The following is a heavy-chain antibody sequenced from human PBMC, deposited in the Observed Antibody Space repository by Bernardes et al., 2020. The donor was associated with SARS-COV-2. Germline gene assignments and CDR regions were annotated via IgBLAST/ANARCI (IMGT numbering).Heavy chain of an antibody. CDR1: GFTFSTYF. J-gene: IGHJ2*01. CDR2: VRCNGIRT. V-gene: IGHV3-23*01. Sequence: GGSLRLSCAASGFTFSTYFMNWVRQAPGKGLEWVSAVRCNGIRTYYADSVKGRFTISRDNSKNTLYLQMNSLRDEDTAMYFCARGLAETYWYFDLWGHGTLVTVSS. CDR3: ARGLAETYWYFDL.